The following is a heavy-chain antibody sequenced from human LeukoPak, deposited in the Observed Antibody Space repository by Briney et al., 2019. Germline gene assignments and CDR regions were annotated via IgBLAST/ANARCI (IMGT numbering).Heavy chain of an antibody. Sequence: ASVKVSCKASGGTFSSYTISWVRQAPGQGLEWMGRIIPILGIANYAQKFQGRVTITADKSTSTAYMELSSLRSEDTAVYYCARDYYDSSGPFDPWGQGTLVTVSS. CDR3: ARDYYDSSGPFDP. CDR1: GGTFSSYT. CDR2: IIPILGIA. D-gene: IGHD3-22*01. V-gene: IGHV1-69*04. J-gene: IGHJ5*02.